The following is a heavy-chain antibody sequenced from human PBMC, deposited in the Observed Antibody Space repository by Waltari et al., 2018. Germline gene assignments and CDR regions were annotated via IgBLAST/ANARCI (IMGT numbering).Heavy chain of an antibody. CDR1: GGTFSSYA. V-gene: IGHV1-69*01. CDR2: IIPIFGTA. J-gene: IGHJ4*02. Sequence: QVQLVQSGAEVKKPGSSVKVSCKASGGTFSSYAISWVRQAPGQGLEWMGGIIPIFGTANYAQKFQGRVTITADESTSTAYMELSSLRSEDTAVYYCARDKSGYCSGGSCYGQFDYWGQGTLVTVSS. D-gene: IGHD2-15*01. CDR3: ARDKSGYCSGGSCYGQFDY.